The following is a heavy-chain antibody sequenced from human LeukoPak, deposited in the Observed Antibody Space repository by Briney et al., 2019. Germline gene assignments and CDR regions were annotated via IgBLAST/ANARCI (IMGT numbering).Heavy chain of an antibody. CDR3: AKICGGDCYSGGGVAFDI. J-gene: IGHJ3*02. CDR2: ISWNSGSI. Sequence: GRSLRLSCAAFGFTFDDYAMHWVRQAPGKGLEWVSGISWNSGSIGYADSVKGRFTISRDNAKNSLYLQMNSLRAEDTALYYCAKICGGDCYSGGGVAFDIWGQGTMVTVSS. V-gene: IGHV3-9*01. CDR1: GFTFDDYA. D-gene: IGHD2-21*02.